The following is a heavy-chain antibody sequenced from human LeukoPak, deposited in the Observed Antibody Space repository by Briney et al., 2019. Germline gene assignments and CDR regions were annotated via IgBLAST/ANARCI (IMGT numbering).Heavy chain of an antibody. Sequence: SETLSLTCTVSGGSISSGSYYWSWIRQPPGKGLEWIGYIYYSGSTNYNPSLKSRVTISVDTSKNQFPLKLSSVTAADTAVYYCARDSGGSSWYGTYYYYYMDVWGKGTTVTISS. J-gene: IGHJ6*03. V-gene: IGHV4-61*01. D-gene: IGHD6-13*01. CDR2: IYYSGST. CDR1: GGSISSGSYY. CDR3: ARDSGGSSWYGTYYYYYMDV.